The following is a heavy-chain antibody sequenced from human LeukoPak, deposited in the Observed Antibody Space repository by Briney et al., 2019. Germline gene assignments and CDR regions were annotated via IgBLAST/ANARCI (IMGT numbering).Heavy chain of an antibody. J-gene: IGHJ4*02. Sequence: PSQTLSLTCTVSGGSISSGDYYWSWIRQCPGTGLEWIGYIYYSGSTYYNPSLKSRVTLSIDTSKNHFSLKLSSVTAADTAVYYCARGAPYSSGWSAGYWGQGTLVTVSS. D-gene: IGHD6-19*01. V-gene: IGHV4-30-4*01. CDR2: IYYSGST. CDR3: ARGAPYSSGWSAGY. CDR1: GGSISSGDYY.